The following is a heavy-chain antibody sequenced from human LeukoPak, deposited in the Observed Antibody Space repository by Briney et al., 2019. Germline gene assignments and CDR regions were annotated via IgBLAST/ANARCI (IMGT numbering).Heavy chain of an antibody. Sequence: NPGGSLRLSCAASGFTFSSYEMNWVRQAPGKGLEWVSSISSSSSYIYYADSVKGRFTISRDNAKNSLYLQMNSLRAEDTAVYYCARVRIQLWSRGAFDIWGQGTMVTVSS. CDR3: ARVRIQLWSRGAFDI. D-gene: IGHD5-18*01. J-gene: IGHJ3*02. CDR2: ISSSSSYI. CDR1: GFTFSSYE. V-gene: IGHV3-21*01.